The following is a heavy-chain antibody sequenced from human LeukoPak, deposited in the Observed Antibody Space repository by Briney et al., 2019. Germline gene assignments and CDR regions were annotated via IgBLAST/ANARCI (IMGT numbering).Heavy chain of an antibody. CDR3: ARLSANSSAYFFDY. J-gene: IGHJ4*02. D-gene: IGHD3-22*01. CDR1: GFTVGNNY. CDR2: IYRGGST. Sequence: GGSLRLSCAASGFTVGNNYMSWVRQAPGKELEWVSIIYRGGSTNYADSVKGRFTISRDTSKNTLYLQMNSLRAEDTAVYYCARLSANSSAYFFDYWGQGTLVTVSS. V-gene: IGHV3-66*04.